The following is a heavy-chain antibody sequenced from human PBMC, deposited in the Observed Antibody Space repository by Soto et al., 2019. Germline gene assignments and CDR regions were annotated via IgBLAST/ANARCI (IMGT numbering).Heavy chain of an antibody. CDR2: IKGSGDGATT. D-gene: IGHD3-22*01. Sequence: EVQLVESGGGLVKPGGSLRLSCAASGFTFNEYWMSWVRQAPGKGLEWVGRIKGSGDGATTDYAPPGNGSFTVLRDASSNTVFLQMNSLKAEASGMYFCGKENYYDTTGHYWGVCDVWGRGTMVPVS. CDR1: GFTFNEYW. CDR3: GKENYYDTTGHYWGVCDV. V-gene: IGHV3-15*01. J-gene: IGHJ3*01.